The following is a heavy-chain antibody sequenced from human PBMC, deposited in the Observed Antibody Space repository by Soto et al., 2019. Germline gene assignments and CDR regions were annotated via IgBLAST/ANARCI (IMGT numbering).Heavy chain of an antibody. CDR2: IYSGGTS. CDR1: GFTVSSNS. D-gene: IGHD6-19*01. Sequence: GGSLRLSCAASGFTVSSNSMSWVRQAPGKGLEWVSVIYSGGTSYYADSVKGRFTISRDNFKNTLYLQMNSLRADDTAVYYCARDLVTVAGFDYWGQGT. J-gene: IGHJ4*02. V-gene: IGHV3-66*01. CDR3: ARDLVTVAGFDY.